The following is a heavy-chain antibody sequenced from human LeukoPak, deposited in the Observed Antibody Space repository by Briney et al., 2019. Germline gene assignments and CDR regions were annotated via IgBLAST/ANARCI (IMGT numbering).Heavy chain of an antibody. Sequence: VGSLKLSCAASGFTFSSHDMHWVRQPTGKGLEWVSVIGTAGNTYYTDSVKGRFTISRENAKNSLYLQMDNLGAEDTAVYYCARSKSYSSGWSGFDPWGQGTLVTVSS. J-gene: IGHJ5*02. CDR3: ARSKSYSSGWSGFDP. D-gene: IGHD6-19*01. CDR2: IGTAGNT. V-gene: IGHV3-13*01. CDR1: GFTFSSHD.